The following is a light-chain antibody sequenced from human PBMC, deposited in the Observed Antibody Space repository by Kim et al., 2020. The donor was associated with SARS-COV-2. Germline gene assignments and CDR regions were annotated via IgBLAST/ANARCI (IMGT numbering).Light chain of an antibody. CDR2: AAS. CDR3: QQHDNSPSWT. V-gene: IGKV3-20*01. J-gene: IGKJ1*01. CDR1: QSVSSRY. Sequence: ETVLTQSPGTLSLSPAERATLSCRASQSVSSRYLAWYQQKPGQAPRLLIYAASSRATGIPDRFSGSGSGTDFTLTISRLEPEDFAVYYCQQHDNSPSWTFGQGTKVDIK.